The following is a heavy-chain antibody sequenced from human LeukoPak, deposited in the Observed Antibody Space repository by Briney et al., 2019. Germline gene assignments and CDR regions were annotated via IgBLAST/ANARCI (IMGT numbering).Heavy chain of an antibody. D-gene: IGHD5-18*01. V-gene: IGHV1-3*01. CDR2: ISAGNGNT. Sequence: GASVKVSCKASGYTFTSYAMHWVRQAPGQRLEWMGWISAGNGNTKYSQKFQGRVTITRDTSASTAYMELSSLRSEDTAVYYCARLSIQLWPGFDYWGQGTLVTVSS. CDR1: GYTFTSYA. J-gene: IGHJ4*02. CDR3: ARLSIQLWPGFDY.